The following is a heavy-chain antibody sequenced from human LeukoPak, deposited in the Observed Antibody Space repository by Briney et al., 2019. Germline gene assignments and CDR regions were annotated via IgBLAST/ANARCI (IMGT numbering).Heavy chain of an antibody. Sequence: GGSLRLSCAASGFTFDDYAMHWVRQAPGKGLEWVSGISWNSGSIGYADSVKGRFTISRDNAKNSLYLQMNSLRAEDTALYYCAKDEMATISVYGAGGAFDIWGQGTMVTVSS. CDR2: ISWNSGSI. D-gene: IGHD5-24*01. V-gene: IGHV3-9*01. CDR3: AKDEMATISVYGAGGAFDI. CDR1: GFTFDDYA. J-gene: IGHJ3*02.